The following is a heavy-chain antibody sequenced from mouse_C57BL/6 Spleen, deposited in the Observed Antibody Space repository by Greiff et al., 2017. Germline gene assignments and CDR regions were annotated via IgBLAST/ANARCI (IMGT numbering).Heavy chain of an antibody. Sequence: QVQLKQSGPELVKPGASVKISCKASGYAFSSSWMNWVKQRPGKGLEWIGRIYPGDGDTNYNGKFKGKATLTADKSSSTAYMQLSSLTSEDSAVYFCARNYGSSYKYFDYWGQGTTLTVSS. CDR2: IYPGDGDT. V-gene: IGHV1-82*01. D-gene: IGHD1-1*01. J-gene: IGHJ2*01. CDR1: GYAFSSSW. CDR3: ARNYGSSYKYFDY.